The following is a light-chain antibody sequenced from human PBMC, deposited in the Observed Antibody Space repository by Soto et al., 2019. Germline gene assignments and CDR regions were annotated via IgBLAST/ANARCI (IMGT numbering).Light chain of an antibody. CDR2: GAS. CDR3: QQTYSNPRT. J-gene: IGKJ1*01. CDR1: QGISSN. V-gene: IGKV1-39*01. Sequence: QLTQSPSSLSASVGDRFTITYRASQGISSNLAWHQQNPGRAPKLLIFGASTLHTGVPSRFSGSASGTDFTLTISSLQPEDSATCYCQQTYSNPRTFGQGTKVDIK.